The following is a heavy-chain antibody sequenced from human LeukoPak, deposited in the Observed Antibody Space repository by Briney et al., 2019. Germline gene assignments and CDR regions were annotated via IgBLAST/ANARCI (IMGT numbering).Heavy chain of an antibody. Sequence: GGSLRLSCAASRFTFSRYGIHWVRQAPGRGVEWVAYMWYDGIEKYCRHTVKGRFTIYRDNSKKTMYVQMNSLRDEDTAVYYCAKDVVGQEWLENYWGQGTLVTVSS. J-gene: IGHJ4*02. CDR2: MWYDGIEK. V-gene: IGHV3-30*02. CDR1: RFTFSRYG. CDR3: AKDVVGQEWLENY. D-gene: IGHD6-19*01.